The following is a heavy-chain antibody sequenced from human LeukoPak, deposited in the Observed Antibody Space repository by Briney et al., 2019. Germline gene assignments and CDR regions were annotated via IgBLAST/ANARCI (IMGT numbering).Heavy chain of an antibody. V-gene: IGHV1-46*01. CDR3: ARGRWGATYSLDY. Sequence: PAASVKVSCKASGYTFTNYYMHWVRQAPGQGLEWMGMINPSGGSTSYPQKFQGRFTMTRDTSTSTVQMELNRLRSEDTAVYYCARGRWGATYSLDYWGRGTLVTVSS. J-gene: IGHJ4*02. CDR2: INPSGGST. D-gene: IGHD4/OR15-4a*01. CDR1: GYTFTNYY.